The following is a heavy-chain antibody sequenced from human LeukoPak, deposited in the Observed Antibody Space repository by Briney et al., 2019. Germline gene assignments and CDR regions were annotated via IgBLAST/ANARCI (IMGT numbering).Heavy chain of an antibody. J-gene: IGHJ3*02. V-gene: IGHV3-48*01. CDR2: ISSSSSTI. CDR3: ARVRSSYYYESSGYYHYDAFDI. CDR1: GFTFSSYS. Sequence: GGSLRLSCAASGFTFSSYSMNWVRQAPGKGLEWVSYISSSSSTIYYADSVKGRFTISRDNAKNSLYLQMNSLRAEDTAVYYCARVRSSYYYESSGYYHYDAFDIWGQGTMVTVSS. D-gene: IGHD3-22*01.